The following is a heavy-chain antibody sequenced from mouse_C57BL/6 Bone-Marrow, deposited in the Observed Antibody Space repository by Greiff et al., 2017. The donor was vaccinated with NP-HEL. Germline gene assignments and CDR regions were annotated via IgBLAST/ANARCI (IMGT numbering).Heavy chain of an antibody. V-gene: IGHV1-81*01. CDR2: IYPRSGNT. Sequence: VKLQESGAELARPGASVKLSCKASGYTFTSYGISWVKQRTGQGLEWIGEIYPRSGNTYYNEKFKGKATLTADKSSSTAYMELRSLTSEDSAVYFCARDLYWGQGTLVTVSA. J-gene: IGHJ3*01. CDR1: GYTFTSYG. CDR3: ARDLY.